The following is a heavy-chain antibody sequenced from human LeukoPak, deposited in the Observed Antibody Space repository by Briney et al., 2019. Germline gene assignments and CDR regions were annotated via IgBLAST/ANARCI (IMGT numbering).Heavy chain of an antibody. Sequence: GESLKISCKTSGYSFTTYWIGWARQMPGKGLEWMGIIYPGDSDTRYSPSFQGQVTISADKSISTAYLQWSSLKASDNAMYYCARSSTVVFDYWGQGTLVTVSS. CDR3: ARSSTVVFDY. J-gene: IGHJ4*02. CDR2: IYPGDSDT. V-gene: IGHV5-51*01. CDR1: GYSFTTYW. D-gene: IGHD4-23*01.